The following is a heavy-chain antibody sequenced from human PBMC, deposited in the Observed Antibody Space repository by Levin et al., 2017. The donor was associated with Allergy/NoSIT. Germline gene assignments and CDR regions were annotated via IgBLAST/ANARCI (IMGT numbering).Heavy chain of an antibody. CDR2: VRARGGDI. CDR3: AKDVISGSMGWFDP. D-gene: IGHD1-26*01. Sequence: GESLKISCAASGFTFNNYALTWVRQAPGKGLEWVSSVRARGGDISYADSVKGRFTVSRDKSKNTLYLQMNSLTDEDTAVYYCAKDVISGSMGWFDPWGQGTLVTVPS. V-gene: IGHV3-23*01. J-gene: IGHJ5*01. CDR1: GFTFNNYA.